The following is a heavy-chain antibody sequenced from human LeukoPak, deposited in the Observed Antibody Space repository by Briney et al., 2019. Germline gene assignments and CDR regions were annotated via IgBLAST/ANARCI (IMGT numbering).Heavy chain of an antibody. D-gene: IGHD5-18*01. Sequence: GGSLRLSCAASGFTFSDYYMSWIRQAPGKGLEWVSYISSSGSTIYYADSVKGRFTISRDNAKNSLYLQMNSLRAEDTAVYYCARGYSYGSYYYYGMDVWGQGTTVTVSS. CDR2: ISSSGSTI. CDR1: GFTFSDYY. V-gene: IGHV3-11*01. CDR3: ARGYSYGSYYYYGMDV. J-gene: IGHJ6*02.